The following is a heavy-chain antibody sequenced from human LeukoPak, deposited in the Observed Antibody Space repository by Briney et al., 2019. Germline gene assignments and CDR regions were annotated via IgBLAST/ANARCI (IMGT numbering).Heavy chain of an antibody. D-gene: IGHD1-26*01. V-gene: IGHV1-18*04. CDR1: GYTFTGYY. Sequence: GASVKVSCKASGYTFTGYYMHWVRQAPGQGLEWMGWISAYNGNTNYAQKLQGRVTMTTDTSTSTAYMELRSLRSDDTAVYYCAHSGGDESLIVGATGFDPWGQGTLVTVSS. CDR3: AHSGGDESLIVGATGFDP. CDR2: ISAYNGNT. J-gene: IGHJ5*02.